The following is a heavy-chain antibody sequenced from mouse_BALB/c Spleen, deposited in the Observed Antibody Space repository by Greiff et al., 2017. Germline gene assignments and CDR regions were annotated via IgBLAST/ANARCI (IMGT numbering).Heavy chain of an antibody. CDR2: ISSGGST. CDR3: ARDGGMDY. J-gene: IGHJ4*01. CDR1: GFTFSSYA. Sequence: EVQLVESGGGLVKPGGSLKLSCAASGFTFSSYAMSWVRQTPEKRLEWVASISSGGSTYYPDSVKGRFTISRDNARNILYLQMSSLRSEDTAMYYCARDGGMDYWGQGTSVTVSS. V-gene: IGHV5-6-5*01.